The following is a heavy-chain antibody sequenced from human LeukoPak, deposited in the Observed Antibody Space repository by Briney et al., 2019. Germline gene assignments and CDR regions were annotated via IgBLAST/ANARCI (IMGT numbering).Heavy chain of an antibody. J-gene: IGHJ6*02. V-gene: IGHV1-69*13. CDR1: GGTFISYA. D-gene: IGHD6-13*01. CDR3: ARVAAAGPCYYYYGMDV. Sequence: SVKVSCKASGGTFISYAISWVRQAPGQGLEWMGGIIPIFGTANYAQKFQGRVTITADESTSTAYMELSSLRSEDTAVYYCARVAAAGPCYYYYGMDVWGQGTTVTVSS. CDR2: IIPIFGTA.